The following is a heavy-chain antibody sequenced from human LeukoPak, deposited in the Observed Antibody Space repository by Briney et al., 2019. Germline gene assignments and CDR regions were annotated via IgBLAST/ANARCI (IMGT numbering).Heavy chain of an antibody. V-gene: IGHV6-1*01. CDR3: VLTIFGVAADAFDI. Sequence: SQTLSLTCAISGDSVSSNSAAWNWIRQSPSIGLEWLGRTYYRSKWYNDYAVSVKSRITINPDTSKNQFSLQLNSVTPEDTAVYYCVLTIFGVAADAFDIWGQGTMVTVSS. D-gene: IGHD3-3*01. CDR2: TYYRSKWYN. CDR1: GDSVSSNSAA. J-gene: IGHJ3*02.